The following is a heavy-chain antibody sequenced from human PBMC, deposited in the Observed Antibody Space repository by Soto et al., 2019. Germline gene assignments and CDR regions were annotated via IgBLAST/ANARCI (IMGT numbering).Heavy chain of an antibody. D-gene: IGHD6-19*01. J-gene: IGHJ4*02. CDR1: GFTFSSYD. V-gene: IGHV3-13*01. Sequence: PGGSLRLSCAASGFTFSSYDMHWVRQATGKGLEWVSAIGTAGDTYYPGSVKGRFTISRENAKNSLYLQMNSLRAGDTAVYYCARGGYSSGWYGGYFDYWGQGTLVTVSS. CDR3: ARGGYSSGWYGGYFDY. CDR2: IGTAGDT.